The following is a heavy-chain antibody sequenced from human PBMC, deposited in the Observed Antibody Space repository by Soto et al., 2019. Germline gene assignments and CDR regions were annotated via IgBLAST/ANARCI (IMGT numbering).Heavy chain of an antibody. CDR3: ATAGNYSFDN. CDR2: INPDGRTI. V-gene: IGHV3-74*01. CDR1: AFSFSTSW. D-gene: IGHD4-4*01. Sequence: PGGSLRLSCAASAFSFSTSWMHWVRQAPGEGLAWVSRINPDGRTINYADSVKGRFTISRDNAKNTLYLQMNILRVEDTAVYFCATAGNYSFDNWGLGTLVTVSS. J-gene: IGHJ4*02.